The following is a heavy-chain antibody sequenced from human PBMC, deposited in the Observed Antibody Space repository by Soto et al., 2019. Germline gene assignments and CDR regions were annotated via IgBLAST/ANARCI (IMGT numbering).Heavy chain of an antibody. CDR1: GYTFTSYA. CDR3: ARAGYCSSTSCSDASDI. D-gene: IGHD2-2*01. J-gene: IGHJ3*02. CDR2: INAGNGNT. V-gene: IGHV1-3*01. Sequence: QVQLVQSGAELKKPGASVKVSCKASGYTFTSYAMHWVRQAPGQRLEWMGWINAGNGNTKYSQKFQGRVTITRDTSARTAYVELSSLRSEDTAVYYCARAGYCSSTSCSDASDIWGQGTMVTVSS.